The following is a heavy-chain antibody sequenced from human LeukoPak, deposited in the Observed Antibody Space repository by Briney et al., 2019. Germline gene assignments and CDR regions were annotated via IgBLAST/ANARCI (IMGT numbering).Heavy chain of an antibody. CDR3: ARDQGIALAGITH. CDR1: GTSISSHN. V-gene: IGHV4-4*07. Sequence: KPSETLSLTCTVSGTSISSHNWSWIRQPAGKGLEWIGRFYTSGSTHYNPSLKSRVTLSVDTSNNQFSLKLNSVTAADTATYYCARDQGIALAGITHWGQGTLVTVSS. CDR2: FYTSGST. D-gene: IGHD6-19*01. J-gene: IGHJ1*01.